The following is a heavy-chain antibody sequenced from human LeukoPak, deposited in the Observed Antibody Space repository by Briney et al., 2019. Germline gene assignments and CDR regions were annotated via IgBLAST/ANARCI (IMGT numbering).Heavy chain of an antibody. CDR1: GGSISRYY. CDR3: ARVLAKVSYVLD. V-gene: IGHV4-59*01. J-gene: IGHJ4*02. D-gene: IGHD3-10*02. CDR2: IYYSGST. Sequence: SETLSLTCTCTGGSISRYYWSWIRPPPSKGLEWIGYIYYSGSTNYNPSLQSRVTISVDTSKNQFSLKRSTCTVVDTAVYYCARVLAKVSYVLDWGQGTLVTVSS.